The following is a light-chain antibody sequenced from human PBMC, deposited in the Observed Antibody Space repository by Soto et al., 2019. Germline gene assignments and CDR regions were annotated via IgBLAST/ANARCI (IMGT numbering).Light chain of an antibody. V-gene: IGKV3-20*01. CDR3: QQYGSSPYT. CDR1: QSVGGTY. J-gene: IGKJ2*01. Sequence: EIVLTQSPGTLSLSAGERATLSCRASQSVGGTYLAWYQQKDGQAPRLLIYLASSRATGIPDRFSGSGSGTAFTLTISRLEAEDFAVYYCQQYGSSPYTFGQGTMLEIK. CDR2: LAS.